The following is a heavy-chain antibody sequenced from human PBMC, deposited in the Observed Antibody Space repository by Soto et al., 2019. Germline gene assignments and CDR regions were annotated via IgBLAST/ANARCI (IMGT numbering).Heavy chain of an antibody. CDR1: WFTIRDYA. Sequence: FQRLRWAAAWFTIRDYAVSRVRQAQGKGLEWVSLVSATAGTTYYTDSVKGRFTISRDNSRNTVYLQMNSLRADDTAVYYCAKDRVAGVFDYWGQGTLVTVSS. CDR2: VSATAGTT. V-gene: IGHV3-23*01. D-gene: IGHD3-10*01. J-gene: IGHJ4*02. CDR3: AKDRVAGVFDY.